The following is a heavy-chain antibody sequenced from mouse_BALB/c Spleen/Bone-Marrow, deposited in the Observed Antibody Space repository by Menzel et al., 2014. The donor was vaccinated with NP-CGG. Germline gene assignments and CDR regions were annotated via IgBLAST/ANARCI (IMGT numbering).Heavy chain of an antibody. CDR1: GFNIKDTY. V-gene: IGHV14-3*02. Sequence: EVQLVESGAELVKPGASVKLSCTASGFNIKDTYMHWVKQRPEQGLEWIGRIDPANGNTKYDPKFQGKATITADTSSNTAYLQLNGLTSEDTAVYYCARYYYGTRYYFDYWGQGTTLTVSS. CDR3: ARYYYGTRYYFDY. J-gene: IGHJ2*01. CDR2: IDPANGNT. D-gene: IGHD1-1*01.